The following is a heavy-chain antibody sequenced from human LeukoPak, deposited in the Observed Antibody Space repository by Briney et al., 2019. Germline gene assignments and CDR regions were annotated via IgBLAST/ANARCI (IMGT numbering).Heavy chain of an antibody. CDR2: IKQDGSEK. Sequence: GGSLRLSCAASGFTFSSTWMSWVRQAPGKGLEWVANIKQDGSEKYYVDSVKGRFTISRDNAKNSLYLQMNSLRAEDTAVYYCARERLGYCSSTSCLRWFDPWGQGTLVTVSS. D-gene: IGHD2-2*01. CDR3: ARERLGYCSSTSCLRWFDP. CDR1: GFTFSSTW. V-gene: IGHV3-7*01. J-gene: IGHJ5*02.